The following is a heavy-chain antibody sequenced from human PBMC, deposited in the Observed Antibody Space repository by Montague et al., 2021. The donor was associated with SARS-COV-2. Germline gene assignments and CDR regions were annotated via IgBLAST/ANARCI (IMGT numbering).Heavy chain of an antibody. V-gene: IGHV4-39*01. Sequence: SETLSLTCTVSGDSISSSSYNWGWIRQPPGKGLEWIGSVDYGGRPYYNPSLKSRVTIYVDTSKNQLSLKLSSVTAADTAVYYCTRHVHMTWPEPSPGFDYWGQGTLVTVSS. CDR3: TRHVHMTWPEPSPGFDY. CDR2: VDYGGRP. CDR1: GDSISSSSYN. J-gene: IGHJ4*02. D-gene: IGHD1-1*01.